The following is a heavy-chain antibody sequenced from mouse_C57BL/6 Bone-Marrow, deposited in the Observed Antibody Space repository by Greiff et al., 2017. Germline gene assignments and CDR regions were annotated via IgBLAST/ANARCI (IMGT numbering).Heavy chain of an antibody. V-gene: IGHV5-16*01. J-gene: IGHJ4*01. CDR1: GFTFSDYY. Sequence: EVMLVESEGGLVQPGSSMTLSCTASGFTFSDYYMAWVRQVPEKGLEWVANINYDGSSTYYLDSLKSRFIISRDNAKNILYLQMSSLKSEDTATYYCARAGYYDAMDYWGQGTSVTVSS. D-gene: IGHD2-2*01. CDR3: ARAGYYDAMDY. CDR2: INYDGSST.